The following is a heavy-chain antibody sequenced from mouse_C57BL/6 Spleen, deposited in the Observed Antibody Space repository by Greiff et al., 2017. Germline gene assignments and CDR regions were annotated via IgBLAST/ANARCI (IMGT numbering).Heavy chain of an antibody. V-gene: IGHV1-42*01. CDR2: INPSTGGT. CDR3: ARGDN. CDR1: GDSFTGYY. Sequence: EVKLVESGPELVKPGASVKISCKASGDSFTGYYMNWVKQSPEKSLEWIGEINPSTGGTTYKQKFKAKATLTIDKSSSTAYMQLKSLTSEDSAVYYCARGDNWGQGTTLTVSS. J-gene: IGHJ2*01.